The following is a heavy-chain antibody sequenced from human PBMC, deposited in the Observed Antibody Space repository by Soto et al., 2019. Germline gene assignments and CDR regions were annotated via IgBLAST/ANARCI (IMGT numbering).Heavy chain of an antibody. CDR3: ARLEILLWFGELPPGAFDI. J-gene: IGHJ3*02. CDR2: IYYSGST. D-gene: IGHD3-10*01. V-gene: IGHV4-39*01. CDR1: GGSISSSSYY. Sequence: SDTLSLTCTVSGGSISSSSYYWGWIREPPGKGLEWIGSIYYSGSTYYNPSLKSRVTISVDTSKNQFSLKLSSVTAADTAVYYCARLEILLWFGELPPGAFDIWGQGTMVT.